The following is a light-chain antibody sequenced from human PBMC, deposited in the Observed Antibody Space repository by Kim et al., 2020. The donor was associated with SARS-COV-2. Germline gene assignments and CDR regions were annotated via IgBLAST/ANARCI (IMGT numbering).Light chain of an antibody. V-gene: IGLV6-57*01. CDR2: EDN. J-gene: IGLJ3*02. Sequence: KTVTSACTRSSGSMASSYVQGYQQRPDSSPTTVIYEDNQRPSGVPHRFSGSIDSYSNSASLTISGLQTEDEADYYCQSYVGNNHVVFGGGTKLTVL. CDR3: QSYVGNNHVV. CDR1: SGSMASSY.